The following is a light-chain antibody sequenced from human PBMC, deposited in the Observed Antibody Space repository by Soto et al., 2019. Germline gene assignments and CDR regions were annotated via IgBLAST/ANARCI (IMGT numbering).Light chain of an antibody. CDR2: NNN. V-gene: IGLV1-44*01. CDR1: SSNIGSHV. J-gene: IGLJ3*02. CDR3: AVWDDSLDGWV. Sequence: QSVLTQPPSASGTPGQRVTISCSGSSSNIGSHVVYWYQQLAGTAPKLLMYNNNQRPSGVPDRFSGSKSGTSASLAISELQSEDEADYYCAVWDDSLDGWVFGGGTKLTVL.